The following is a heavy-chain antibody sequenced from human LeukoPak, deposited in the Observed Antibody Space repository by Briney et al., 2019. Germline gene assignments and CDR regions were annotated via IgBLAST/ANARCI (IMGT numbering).Heavy chain of an antibody. D-gene: IGHD2-15*01. CDR1: GFTFSTYA. Sequence: GGSRRLSCAASGFTFSTYAMHWVRQASGKGLEYVSSITSNGDNTFYANSVKGRFTISRDNSKNTLYHQMGSLRAEDMAVYYCARDRSGSGDYWGQGTLVTVSS. V-gene: IGHV3-64*01. J-gene: IGHJ4*02. CDR2: ITSNGDNT. CDR3: ARDRSGSGDY.